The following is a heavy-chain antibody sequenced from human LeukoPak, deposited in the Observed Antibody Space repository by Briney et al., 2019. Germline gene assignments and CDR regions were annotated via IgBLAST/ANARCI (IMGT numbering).Heavy chain of an antibody. CDR2: MNPNSGNT. CDR3: ARGVMGYYDSAILF. J-gene: IGHJ4*02. CDR1: GYTFTSYD. D-gene: IGHD3-22*01. Sequence: GASVKVSCKASGYTFTSYDISWVRQATGQGLEWMGWMNPNSGNTGYAQKFQGRVTMTRNTSISTAYMELSSLRSEDTAVYYCARGVMGYYDSAILFWGQGTLVTVSS. V-gene: IGHV1-8*01.